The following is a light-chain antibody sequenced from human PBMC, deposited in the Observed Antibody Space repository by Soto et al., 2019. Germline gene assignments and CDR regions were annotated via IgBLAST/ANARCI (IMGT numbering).Light chain of an antibody. CDR1: SSDVGGYNY. CDR3: CSYAGSYTLVV. CDR2: DVS. J-gene: IGLJ2*01. Sequence: QSALTQPRSVSGSPGQSVTISCTGTSSDVGGYNYVSWYQQHPGKAPKLMIYDVSKRPSGVPDRFSGSKSGNTASLTISGLQAEDEADYYCCSYAGSYTLVVFGGGTKLTAL. V-gene: IGLV2-11*01.